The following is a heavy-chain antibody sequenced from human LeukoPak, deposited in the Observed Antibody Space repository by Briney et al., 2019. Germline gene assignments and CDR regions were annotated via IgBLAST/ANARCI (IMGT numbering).Heavy chain of an antibody. D-gene: IGHD4-23*01. J-gene: IGHJ4*02. CDR1: GYTFTSYY. CDR2: INPSGGST. V-gene: IGHV1-46*01. Sequence: ASVTVSCKASGYTFTSYYMHWVRQPPGQGLEWMGIINPSGGSTSYAQKFQGRVTMTRDMSTSTVYMELSSLRSEDTAVYYCARVGNYGGMSDYWGQGTLVTVSS. CDR3: ARVGNYGGMSDY.